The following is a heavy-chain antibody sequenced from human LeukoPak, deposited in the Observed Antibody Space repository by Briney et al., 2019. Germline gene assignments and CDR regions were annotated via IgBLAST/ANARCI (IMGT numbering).Heavy chain of an antibody. J-gene: IGHJ4*02. CDR2: IYKSGST. CDR3: AREEYFQDSNGYSYYFHS. Sequence: PSETLSLTCTISGGSIGWDYWSWIRQSAGKGLEWIGRIYKSGSTNYNPSFRSRVTMSVDTSKNQFSLNVTSVTAADTAVYYCAREEYFQDSNGYSYYFHSWGQGSLVTVSS. CDR1: GGSIGWDY. D-gene: IGHD3-22*01. V-gene: IGHV4-4*07.